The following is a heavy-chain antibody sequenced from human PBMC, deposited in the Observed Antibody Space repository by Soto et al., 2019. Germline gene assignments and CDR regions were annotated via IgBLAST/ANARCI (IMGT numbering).Heavy chain of an antibody. D-gene: IGHD6-13*01. V-gene: IGHV4-34*01. Sequence: SETLSLTCAVYGGSFSDYSWSWIRQPPGKGLAWIGEISHCGGSNYNPSLKSRVTISVDTSKNQFSLKLSSVTAADTAVYYCARGRKDYSSSWYVGWGQGTLVTVSS. CDR3: ARGRKDYSSSWYVG. J-gene: IGHJ4*02. CDR1: GGSFSDYS. CDR2: ISHCGGS.